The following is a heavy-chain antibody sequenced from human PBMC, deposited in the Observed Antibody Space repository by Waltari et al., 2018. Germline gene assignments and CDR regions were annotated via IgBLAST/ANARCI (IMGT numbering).Heavy chain of an antibody. CDR3: ARGAWGQVVDY. V-gene: IGHV1-18*04. CDR2: IDTSNGNT. CDR1: GYSFASYG. D-gene: IGHD3-16*01. Sequence: QVQLVQSGAEVKKPGASVKVSCKASGYSFASYGFNWVRQAPGQGLEWVGWIDTSNGNTLYAQKVQGSVTMTTDTSTNTAYMEVRGLRSDDTAVYYCARGAWGQVVDYWGQGTLVTVSS. J-gene: IGHJ4*02.